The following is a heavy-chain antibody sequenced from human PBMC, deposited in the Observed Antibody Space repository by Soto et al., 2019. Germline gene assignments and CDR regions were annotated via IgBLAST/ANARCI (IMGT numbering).Heavy chain of an antibody. CDR2: ISSGGGTS. V-gene: IGHV3-11*01. CDR3: ARPLTGRTTGDWFDP. Sequence: VQLVESGGGLVKPGGSLRLSCAASGFIFSDYYMTWIRQAPGKGLEWISDISSGGGTSYFADSVRGRFTISRDNANNSLYLQLNNLRAEDTAIYYCARPLTGRTTGDWFDPWGQGTLVTVSS. J-gene: IGHJ5*02. CDR1: GFIFSDYY. D-gene: IGHD1-20*01.